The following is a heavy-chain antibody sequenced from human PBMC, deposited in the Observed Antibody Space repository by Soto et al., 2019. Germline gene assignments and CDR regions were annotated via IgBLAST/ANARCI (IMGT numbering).Heavy chain of an antibody. CDR2: IYYSGST. J-gene: IGHJ5*02. Sequence: PSETLSLTCTVSGGSISSSSYCWGWIRQPPGKGLEWIGSIYYSGSTYYNPSLKSRVTISVDTSKNQFSLKLSSVTAADTAVYYCARPDTKYYDILTGYHANWFDPWGQGTLVTVSS. V-gene: IGHV4-39*01. CDR1: GGSISSSSYC. D-gene: IGHD3-9*01. CDR3: ARPDTKYYDILTGYHANWFDP.